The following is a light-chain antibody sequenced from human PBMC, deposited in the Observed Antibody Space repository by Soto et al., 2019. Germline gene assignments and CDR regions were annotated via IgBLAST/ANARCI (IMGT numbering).Light chain of an antibody. Sequence: QSVLTQPPSASGTPWQRVTISCSGSSSNIGSNSVNWYQQLPGAAPKLLIYSNNQRPSGVPDRFSGSKSGTSASLAISGLQSEDEADYYCAAWDDSLNGRGVFGTGTKVTVL. J-gene: IGLJ1*01. CDR2: SNN. CDR3: AAWDDSLNGRGV. CDR1: SSNIGSNS. V-gene: IGLV1-44*01.